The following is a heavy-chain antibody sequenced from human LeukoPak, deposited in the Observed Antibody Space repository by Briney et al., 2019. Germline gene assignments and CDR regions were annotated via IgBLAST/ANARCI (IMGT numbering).Heavy chain of an antibody. V-gene: IGHV3-33*01. CDR3: ARAGYTSSWYEEY. CDR1: GFTFSSYG. D-gene: IGHD6-13*01. J-gene: IGHJ4*02. CDR2: IWYDGSNK. Sequence: GGSLRLSCAASGFTFSSYGMHWVRQAPGKGLEWVAVIWYDGSNKYYADSVKGRFTISRDNSKNTLYLQMNSLRPEDTAVYFCARAGYTSSWYEEYWGRGTLVTVSS.